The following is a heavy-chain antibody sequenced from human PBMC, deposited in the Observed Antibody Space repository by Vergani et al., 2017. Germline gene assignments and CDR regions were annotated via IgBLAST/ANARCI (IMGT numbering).Heavy chain of an antibody. Sequence: QVRLQESGPGLVKPSETLSLTCSVSGGSMSGYYWGWIRQPPGKGLEWIGSIYYSGSTYYNPSLKSRVTISVDTSKNQFSLKLSSVTAADTAVYYCASLSGVYDYVWGSYRYYFDYWGQGTLVTVSS. CDR1: GGSMSGYY. D-gene: IGHD3-16*02. CDR3: ASLSGVYDYVWGSYRYYFDY. V-gene: IGHV4-39*01. CDR2: IYYSGST. J-gene: IGHJ4*02.